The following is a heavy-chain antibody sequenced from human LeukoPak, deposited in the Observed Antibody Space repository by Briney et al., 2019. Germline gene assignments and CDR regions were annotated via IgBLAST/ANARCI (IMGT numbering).Heavy chain of an antibody. V-gene: IGHV4-31*03. Sequence: SETLSLTCTVSGDSICIGGYYWNWIRQHPGRGLEWIGFIYNNGSPKYNPSLKNRLTISADTSKNHFSLKLSSVTAADTAVYYCARGESLDFDPWGQGTLVTVSS. CDR3: ARGESLDFDP. CDR2: IYNNGSP. J-gene: IGHJ5*02. D-gene: IGHD1-26*01. CDR1: GDSICIGGYY.